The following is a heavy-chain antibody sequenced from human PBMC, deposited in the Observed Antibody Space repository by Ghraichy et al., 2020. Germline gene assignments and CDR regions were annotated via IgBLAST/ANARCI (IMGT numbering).Heavy chain of an antibody. CDR3: ARDRFWSGYLYYYYGMDV. V-gene: IGHV3-7*03. J-gene: IGHJ6*02. CDR1: GFTFSSYW. D-gene: IGHD3-3*01. Sequence: LSLTCAASGFTFSSYWMSWVRQAPGKGLEWVANIKQDGSEKYYVDSVKGRFTISRDNAKNSLYLQMNSLRAEDTAVYYCARDRFWSGYLYYYYGMDVWGQGTTVTVSS. CDR2: IKQDGSEK.